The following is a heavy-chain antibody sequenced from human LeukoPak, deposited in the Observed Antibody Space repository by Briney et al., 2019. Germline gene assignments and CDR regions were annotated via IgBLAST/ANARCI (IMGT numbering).Heavy chain of an antibody. Sequence: ASVKVSCKASGYTSSGFYMHWVRQAPGQGLEWMGWINPISGGTNYAQKFQGRVTMTRDTSISTAYMELSSLRSDDTAVYYCVRLRQQLVHVDFQHWGQGTLVTVSS. CDR2: INPISGGT. D-gene: IGHD6-13*01. CDR3: VRLRQQLVHVDFQH. J-gene: IGHJ1*01. CDR1: GYTSSGFY. V-gene: IGHV1-2*02.